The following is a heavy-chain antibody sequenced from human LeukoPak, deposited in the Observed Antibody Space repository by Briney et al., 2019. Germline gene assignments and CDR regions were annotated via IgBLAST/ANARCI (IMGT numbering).Heavy chain of an antibody. J-gene: IGHJ4*02. Sequence: GGSLRLSCAASGSFSSYVMTWVRQAPGRGLEWVSTLSASGGSTYYTDSVKGRFTISRDNSKNTLYLQMSSLRAEDTAVYFCAKDLILVLPAAYDYWGQGTLVTVSS. V-gene: IGHV3-23*01. CDR2: LSASGGST. CDR1: GSFSSYV. CDR3: AKDLILVLPAAYDY. D-gene: IGHD2-2*01.